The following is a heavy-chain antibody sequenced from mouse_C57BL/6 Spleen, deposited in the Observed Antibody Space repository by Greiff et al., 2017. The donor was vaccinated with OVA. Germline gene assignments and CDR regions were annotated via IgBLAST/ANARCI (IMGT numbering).Heavy chain of an antibody. J-gene: IGHJ2*01. D-gene: IGHD2-5*01. V-gene: IGHV5-17*01. CDR1: GFTFSDYG. CDR2: ISSGSSTI. Sequence: EVMLVESGGGLVKPGGSLKLSCAASGFTFSDYGMHWVRQAPEKGLEWVAYISSGSSTIYYADTVKGRFTISRDNAKNTLFLQMTSLRSEDTAMYYCARTYYSNYLDYWAKAPLSQSPQ. CDR3: ARTYYSNYLDY.